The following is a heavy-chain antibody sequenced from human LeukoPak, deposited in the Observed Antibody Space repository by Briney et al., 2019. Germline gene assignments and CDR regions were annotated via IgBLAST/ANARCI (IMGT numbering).Heavy chain of an antibody. D-gene: IGHD4-17*01. Sequence: PGGSLRLSCAASGFTFSSYWMSWVRRAPGKGLEWVANIKQDGSEKYYVDSVKGRFTISRDNAKNSLYLQMNSLRAEDTAVYYCARVGDVYYFDYWGQGTLVTVSS. CDR2: IKQDGSEK. CDR1: GFTFSSYW. CDR3: ARVGDVYYFDY. J-gene: IGHJ4*02. V-gene: IGHV3-7*01.